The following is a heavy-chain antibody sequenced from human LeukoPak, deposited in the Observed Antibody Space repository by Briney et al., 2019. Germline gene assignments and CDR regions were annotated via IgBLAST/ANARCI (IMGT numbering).Heavy chain of an antibody. CDR2: NSTYNDNT. J-gene: IGHJ4*02. Sequence: GASVKVSCKASGYTFTSYGISWVRQAPGQGLEWMGWNSTYNDNTNYAQKFQGRVSMTKDTSTSTAYMEVRSLRYDDTAVYYCARADKQQLVSYFDYWGQGTLVTVSS. CDR1: GYTFTSYG. D-gene: IGHD6-13*01. V-gene: IGHV1-18*01. CDR3: ARADKQQLVSYFDY.